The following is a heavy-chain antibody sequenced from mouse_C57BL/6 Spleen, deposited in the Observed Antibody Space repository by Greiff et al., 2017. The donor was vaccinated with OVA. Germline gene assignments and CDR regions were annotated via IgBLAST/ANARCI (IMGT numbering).Heavy chain of an antibody. CDR2: IHPSGSDN. V-gene: IGHV1-74*01. J-gene: IGHJ3*01. Sequence: QVQLQQPGAELVKPGASVKVSCKASGYTFTSYWMHWVKQRPGQGLEWIGRIHPSGSDNNYNLKLKGKATLTLDKSSSTAYSQLSSLTSEDSAVYYCSTPVHGYCEGAWIAYWGQGTLVTVSA. CDR3: STPVHGYCEGAWIAY. CDR1: GYTFTSYW. D-gene: IGHD2-3*01.